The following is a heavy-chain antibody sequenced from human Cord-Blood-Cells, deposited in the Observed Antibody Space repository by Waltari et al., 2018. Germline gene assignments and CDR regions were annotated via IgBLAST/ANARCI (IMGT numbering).Heavy chain of an antibody. V-gene: IGHV4-34*01. CDR1: GGSSSGYY. D-gene: IGHD6-13*01. CDR3: ARKRSSSWYGAFDI. J-gene: IGHJ3*02. CDR2: INHSGST. Sequence: QVQLQQWGAGLLKPSETLSLTCAVYGGSSSGYYWSWIRQPPGKGLEWIGEINHSGSTNYNPSLKSRVTISVDTSKNQFSLKLSSVTAADTAVYYCARKRSSSWYGAFDIWGQGTMVTVSS.